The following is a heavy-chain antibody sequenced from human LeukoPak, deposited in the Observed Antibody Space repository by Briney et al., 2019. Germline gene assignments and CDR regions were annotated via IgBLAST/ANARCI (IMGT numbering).Heavy chain of an antibody. CDR3: AGPGAGDLDY. D-gene: IGHD3-10*01. CDR2: INHNGST. CDR1: GGPFGVYY. J-gene: IGHJ4*02. Sequence: SETLSLTCTVYGGPFGVYYWSWVRQPPGKGLEWIGEINHNGSTNYNPSLKRRVTISVDTSKNHFSLKLTSVTAADTAVYYCAGPGAGDLDYWGQGTLVTVSS. V-gene: IGHV4-34*01.